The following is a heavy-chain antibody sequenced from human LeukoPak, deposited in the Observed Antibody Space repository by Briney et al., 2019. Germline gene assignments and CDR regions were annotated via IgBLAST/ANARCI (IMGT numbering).Heavy chain of an antibody. Sequence: ASVKVSCKASGYTFTGYYMHWVRQAPGQGLEWMGWINPNSGGTNYAQKFQGRVTMTRDTSISTAYMELSRLRSDDTAVYYCASERGQQGIAAAGFQSGSFDIWGQGTMVTVSS. CDR3: ASERGQQGIAAAGFQSGSFDI. J-gene: IGHJ3*02. CDR2: INPNSGGT. V-gene: IGHV1-2*02. D-gene: IGHD6-13*01. CDR1: GYTFTGYY.